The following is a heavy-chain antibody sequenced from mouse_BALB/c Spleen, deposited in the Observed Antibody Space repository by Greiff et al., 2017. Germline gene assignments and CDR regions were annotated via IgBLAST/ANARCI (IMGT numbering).Heavy chain of an antibody. Sequence: EVMLVESGGGLVQPGGSRKLSCAASGFTFSSFGMHWVRQAPEKGLEWVAYISSGSSTIYYADTVKGRFTISRDNPKNTLFLQMTSLRSEDTAMYYCARSYYGKTFFDYWGQGTTLTVSS. V-gene: IGHV5-17*02. CDR3: ARSYYGKTFFDY. J-gene: IGHJ2*01. CDR1: GFTFSSFG. D-gene: IGHD1-1*01. CDR2: ISSGSSTI.